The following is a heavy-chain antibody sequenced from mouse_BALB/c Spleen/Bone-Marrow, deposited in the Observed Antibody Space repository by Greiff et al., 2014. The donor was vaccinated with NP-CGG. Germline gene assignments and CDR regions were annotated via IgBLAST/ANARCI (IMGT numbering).Heavy chain of an antibody. J-gene: IGHJ3*01. V-gene: IGHV1-67*01. D-gene: IGHD1-1*02. CDR2: ISTYSGNT. CDR3: EREVAWFAY. Sequence: SGPELVRPGVSVKISCKGSGYTFTDYAMHWVEQSHAKSLEWIGVISTYSGNTNYNQKFKGKATMTVDKSSSTAYMELARLTSEDSAIYYCEREVAWFAYWGQGTLVTVSA. CDR1: GYTFTDYA.